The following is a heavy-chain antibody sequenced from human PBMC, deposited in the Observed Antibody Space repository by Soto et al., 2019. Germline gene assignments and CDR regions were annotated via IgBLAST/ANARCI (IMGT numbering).Heavy chain of an antibody. CDR2: IWYDGSNK. CDR1: GFTFSSYW. CDR3: ATGTTRPYYYYGMGV. V-gene: IGHV3-33*08. D-gene: IGHD3-10*01. J-gene: IGHJ6*02. Sequence: GGSLRLSCAASGFTFSSYWMHWVRQAPGKGLEWVAVIWYDGSNKYYADSVKGRFTISRDNSKNTLYLQMNSLRAEDTAVYYCATGTTRPYYYYGMGVWGQGTTVTVSS.